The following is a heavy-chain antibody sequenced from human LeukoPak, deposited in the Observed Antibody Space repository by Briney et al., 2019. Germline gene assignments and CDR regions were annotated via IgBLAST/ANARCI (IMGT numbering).Heavy chain of an antibody. D-gene: IGHD2-2*01. V-gene: IGHV4-59*01. Sequence: PGGSLRLSCAASGFTFSSYAMSWVRQAPGKGLEWIGYIYYSGSTNYNPSLKSRVTISVDTSKNQFSLKLSSVTAADTAVYYCARGGYCSSTSCLYYFDYWGQGTLVTVSS. CDR3: ARGGYCSSTSCLYYFDY. J-gene: IGHJ4*02. CDR2: IYYSGST. CDR1: GFTFSSYA.